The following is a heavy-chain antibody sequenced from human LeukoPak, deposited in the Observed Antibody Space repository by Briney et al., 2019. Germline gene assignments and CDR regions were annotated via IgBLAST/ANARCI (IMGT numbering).Heavy chain of an antibody. Sequence: SETLSLTCTVSGGSISSGSYYWSWIRQPAGKGLEWIGRIYTSGSTNYNPSLKSRVTISVDTSKNQFSLKLSSVTAADTAVYYCARCTDYGDYVAYYMDVWGRGTTVTISS. CDR3: ARCTDYGDYVAYYMDV. CDR1: GGSISSGSYY. D-gene: IGHD4-17*01. CDR2: IYTSGST. J-gene: IGHJ6*03. V-gene: IGHV4-61*02.